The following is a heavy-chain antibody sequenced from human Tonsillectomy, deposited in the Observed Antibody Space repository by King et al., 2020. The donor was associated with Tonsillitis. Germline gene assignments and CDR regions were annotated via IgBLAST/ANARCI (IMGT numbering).Heavy chain of an antibody. CDR1: GFTFSSYG. D-gene: IGHD3-10*01. CDR3: AKVAGSVSHRGDY. CDR2: ISYDGSNK. V-gene: IGHV3-30*18. J-gene: IGHJ4*02. Sequence: VQLVESGGGVVQPGRSLRLSCAASGFTFSSYGMHWVRQAPGKGLEWVAVISYDGSNKYYADSVKGRFTISRDNSKNTLYLQMNSLRAEDTAVYYCAKVAGSVSHRGDYWGQGTLVTVSS.